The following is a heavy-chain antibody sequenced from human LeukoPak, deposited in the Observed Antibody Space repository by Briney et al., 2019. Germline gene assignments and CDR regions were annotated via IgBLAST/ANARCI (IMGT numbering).Heavy chain of an antibody. Sequence: SETLSLTCTVSGYSISSGYYWGWIRQPPGKGLEWIGSIYHSGSTYYNPSLKSRVTISVDTSKNQFSLKLSSVTAADTAVYYCARVPVNIWENWFDFWGQGTLVTVPS. D-gene: IGHD1-26*01. CDR2: IYHSGST. V-gene: IGHV4-38-2*02. CDR3: ARVPVNIWENWFDF. J-gene: IGHJ5*01. CDR1: GYSISSGYY.